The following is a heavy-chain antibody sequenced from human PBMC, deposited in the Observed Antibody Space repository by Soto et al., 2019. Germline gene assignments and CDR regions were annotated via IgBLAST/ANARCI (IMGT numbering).Heavy chain of an antibody. J-gene: IGHJ4*02. CDR2: ISWNSVTT. V-gene: IGHV3-9*01. CDR1: GFTFDDYA. Sequence: GGALRVSCADSGFTFDDYATHWVRKAPGKGLEWVSGISWNSVTTAYADSLQGRFTISRDNGKNSLYLQINSLRPEDTAIYYCAKETHANLGTGGFDYWSPVTLVPVSP. CDR3: AKETHANLGTGGFDY. D-gene: IGHD7-27*01.